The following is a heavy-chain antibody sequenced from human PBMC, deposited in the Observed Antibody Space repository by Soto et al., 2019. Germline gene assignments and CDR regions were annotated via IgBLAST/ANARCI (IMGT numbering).Heavy chain of an antibody. J-gene: IGHJ6*02. CDR2: ISSSSSTI. CDR3: ARADSGYAHGYYSYGMDV. V-gene: IGHV3-48*01. D-gene: IGHD5-12*01. CDR1: GFTFSSYS. Sequence: EVQLVESGGGLVQPGGSLRLSCAASGFTFSSYSMNWVRQAPGKGLEWVSYISSSSSTIYYADSVKGRLTISRDNAKNSLYLQMNSLRAEDTAVYYCARADSGYAHGYYSYGMDVWGQGTTVTVSS.